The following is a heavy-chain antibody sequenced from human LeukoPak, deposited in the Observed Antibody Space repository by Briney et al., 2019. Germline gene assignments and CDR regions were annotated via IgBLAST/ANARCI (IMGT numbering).Heavy chain of an antibody. CDR2: IIPILGIA. Sequence: SVKVSCKASGGTFSSYAISWVRQAPGQGLEWMGRIIPILGIANYAQKFQGRVTITADKSTSTAYMELSSLRSEDTAVYYCAREKPPVWPFDYWGQGTLVTVSS. J-gene: IGHJ4*02. CDR1: GGTFSSYA. CDR3: AREKPPVWPFDY. V-gene: IGHV1-69*04. D-gene: IGHD3-16*01.